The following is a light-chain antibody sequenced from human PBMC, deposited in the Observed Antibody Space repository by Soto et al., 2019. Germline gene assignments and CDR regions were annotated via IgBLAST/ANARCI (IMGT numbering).Light chain of an antibody. Sequence: IVLTQSPVALSWAPGERATLSCGASQRVSSSYLAWYQQKPGQAPWLLIHRSSTTATATQARFRGSGSETDFTHSSTRLVPGEFAVYYSQQYGSSSRKLGQVTKVDSK. CDR2: RSS. V-gene: IGKV3-20*01. CDR3: QQYGSSSRK. J-gene: IGKJ1*01. CDR1: QRVSSSY.